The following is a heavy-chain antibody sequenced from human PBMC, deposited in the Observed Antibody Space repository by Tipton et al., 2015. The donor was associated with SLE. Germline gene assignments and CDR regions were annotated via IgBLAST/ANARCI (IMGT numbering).Heavy chain of an antibody. CDR1: GESFNNNY. Sequence: TLSLTCVISGESFNNNYWSWVRQPPGKGLEWIGEVNHRGSTHYNPSLKSRVTISVDTSKNQFSLKLSSVTAADTAVYYCARRGRGDGANPFDPWGQGTLVIVSS. CDR2: VNHRGST. CDR3: ARRGRGDGANPFDP. J-gene: IGHJ5*02. D-gene: IGHD2-21*02. V-gene: IGHV4-34*01.